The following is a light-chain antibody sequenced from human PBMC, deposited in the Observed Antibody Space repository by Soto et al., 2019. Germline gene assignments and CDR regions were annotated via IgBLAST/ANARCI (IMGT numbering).Light chain of an antibody. Sequence: DIVMTQSPDSLAVSLGERATINCKSSQRVLYSSNNKNYLAWYQQKPGQPPKLLIYWTSTRESGVPDRFSGSGSGTDFILTISSLQAEDVAVYYCQQYYSTPFTFGPGTKVDIK. CDR3: QQYYSTPFT. V-gene: IGKV4-1*01. J-gene: IGKJ3*01. CDR1: QRVLYSSNNKNY. CDR2: WTS.